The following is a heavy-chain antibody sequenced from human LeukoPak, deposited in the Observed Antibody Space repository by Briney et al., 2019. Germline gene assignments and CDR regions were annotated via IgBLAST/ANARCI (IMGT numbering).Heavy chain of an antibody. D-gene: IGHD1-26*01. Sequence: TSQTLSLTCTVSGGSISSGDYYWSWIRQPPGKGLEWIGYIYYSGSTYYNPSLKSRVTISVDTSKNQFTLKVSSVTAADTAVYYCARDRRYSGISGAFDIWGQGTMVTVSS. J-gene: IGHJ3*02. V-gene: IGHV4-30-4*01. CDR2: IYYSGST. CDR3: ARDRRYSGISGAFDI. CDR1: GGSISSGDYY.